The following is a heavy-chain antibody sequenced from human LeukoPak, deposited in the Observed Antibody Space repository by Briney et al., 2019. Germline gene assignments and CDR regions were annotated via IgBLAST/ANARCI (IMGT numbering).Heavy chain of an antibody. Sequence: SETLSLTCAVYGGSFSGYYWSWIRQPPGKGLEWIGYIYYSGSTNYNPSLKSRVTISVDTSKNQFSLKLSSVTAADTAVYYCARDLAYDSSGYYAFDIWGQGTMVTVSS. D-gene: IGHD3-22*01. CDR3: ARDLAYDSSGYYAFDI. J-gene: IGHJ3*02. CDR2: IYYSGST. CDR1: GGSFSGYY. V-gene: IGHV4-59*01.